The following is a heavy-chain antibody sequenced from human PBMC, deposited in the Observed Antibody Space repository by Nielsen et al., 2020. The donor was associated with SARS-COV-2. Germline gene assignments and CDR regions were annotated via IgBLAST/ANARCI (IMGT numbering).Heavy chain of an antibody. V-gene: IGHV3-33*01. D-gene: IGHD3-10*01. J-gene: IGHJ6*02. CDR2: IWYDGSNK. CDR1: GFTFSSYG. CDR3: ARDNPFTVWFGELTGRNAMDV. Sequence: GESLKISCAASGFTFSSYGMHWVRQAPGKGLEWVAVIWYDGSNKYYADSVKGRFTISRDNSKNTLYLQMNSPRAEDTAVYYCARDNPFTVWFGELTGRNAMDVWGQGTTVTVSS.